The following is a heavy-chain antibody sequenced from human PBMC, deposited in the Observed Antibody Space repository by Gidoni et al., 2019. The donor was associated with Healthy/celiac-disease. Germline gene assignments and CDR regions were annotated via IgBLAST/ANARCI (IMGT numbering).Heavy chain of an antibody. J-gene: IGHJ3*02. V-gene: IGHV3-23*01. Sequence: EVQRLVSGGDLVQPGGSLRLSCAASAFTFSRYAMSWARQAPRKGLEWVSGIRSSGGSSFSAGSVKGRFTISRDNSKNTLYLQMNSLRAEDTAVYYCAKDEDYYDSSGYYFDAFDIWGQGTMVTVSS. D-gene: IGHD3-22*01. CDR3: AKDEDYYDSSGYYFDAFDI. CDR2: IRSSGGSS. CDR1: AFTFSRYA.